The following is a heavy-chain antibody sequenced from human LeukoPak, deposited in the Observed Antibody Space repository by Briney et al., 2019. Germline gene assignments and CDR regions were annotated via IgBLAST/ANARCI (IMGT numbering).Heavy chain of an antibody. CDR2: ISAYNGNT. J-gene: IGHJ5*02. V-gene: IGHV1-18*01. CDR1: GYTFTSYG. D-gene: IGHD3-22*01. CDR3: ARDGDYYDSSGYYP. Sequence: ASVKVSCKASGYTFTSYGISWVRRAPGQGLEWMGWISAYNGNTNYAQKLQGRVTMTTDTSTGTAYMELRSLRSDDTAVYYCARDGDYYDSSGYYPWGQGTLVTVSS.